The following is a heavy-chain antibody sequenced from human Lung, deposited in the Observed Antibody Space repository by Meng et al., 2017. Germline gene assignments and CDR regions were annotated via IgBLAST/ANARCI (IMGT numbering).Heavy chain of an antibody. CDR3: ARKAGNCISTTCYSLDY. Sequence: QVRLVQSGVEVMKPGSSVKVSCKALGGIFSNYVIGWVRQAPGQGLEWMGGINAVFGTTNYAQKFQDRVTITSDESTSTVYMELTRLTSEDTAVYFCARKAGNCISTTCYSLDYWGQGTLVTVSS. J-gene: IGHJ4*02. D-gene: IGHD2-2*01. CDR2: INAVFGTT. CDR1: GGIFSNYV. V-gene: IGHV1-69*05.